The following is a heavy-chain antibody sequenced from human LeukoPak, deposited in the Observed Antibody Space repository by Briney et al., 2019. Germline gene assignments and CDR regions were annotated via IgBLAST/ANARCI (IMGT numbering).Heavy chain of an antibody. CDR2: ISLSSSYI. D-gene: IGHD2-21*02. J-gene: IGHJ4*02. CDR1: GFTFSSYS. V-gene: IGHV3-21*01. CDR3: ARACGGDCYLSDY. Sequence: GGSLRLSCAAFGFTFSSYSMNWVRQAPGKGLEWVSSISLSSSYIYYADSVKGRFTISRDNAKNSLYLQLNSLRVEDTAVYYCARACGGDCYLSDYWGQGTLVTVSS.